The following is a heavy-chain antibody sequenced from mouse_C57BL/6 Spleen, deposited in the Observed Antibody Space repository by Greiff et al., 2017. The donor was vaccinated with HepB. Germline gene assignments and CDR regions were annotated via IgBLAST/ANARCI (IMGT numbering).Heavy chain of an antibody. V-gene: IGHV1-22*01. Sequence: VQLQQSGPELVKPGASVKMSCKASGYTFTDYNMHWVKQSHGKSLEWIGYINPNNGGTSYNQKFKGKATLTVNKSSSTAYMELRSLTSEDSAVYYGARRGDYGSSLYAMDYWGQGTPVTVSA. D-gene: IGHD1-1*01. CDR2: INPNNGGT. CDR3: ARRGDYGSSLYAMDY. J-gene: IGHJ4*01. CDR1: GYTFTDYN.